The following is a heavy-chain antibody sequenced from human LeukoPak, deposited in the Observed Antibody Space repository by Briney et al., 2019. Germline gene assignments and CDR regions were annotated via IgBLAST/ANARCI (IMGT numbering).Heavy chain of an antibody. CDR3: AKVKGSYYDDSGMDC. CDR1: GFTFSSYA. CDR2: ISYDGSNK. J-gene: IGHJ4*02. V-gene: IGHV3-30-3*01. D-gene: IGHD3-22*01. Sequence: GRSLRLSCAASGFTFSSYAMHWVRQAPGKGLEWVAVISYDGSNKYYADSVKGRFTISRDNSRNTLFLQMNSLRAEDTAVYYCAKVKGSYYDDSGMDCWGQGTLVVASS.